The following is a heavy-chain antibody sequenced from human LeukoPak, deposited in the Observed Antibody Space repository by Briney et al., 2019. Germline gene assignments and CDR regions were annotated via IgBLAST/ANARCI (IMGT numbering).Heavy chain of an antibody. CDR2: IKQDGSEK. Sequence: GGSLRLSCAASGFTFSSYWMSWVRQAPGKGLEWVANIKQDGSEKYYVDSVKGRFTISRDNDKNSLYLQMNSLRAEDTAVYYCARAGEFYDYVWGSSDYYYYMDVWGKGTTVTVSS. V-gene: IGHV3-7*01. CDR3: ARAGEFYDYVWGSSDYYYYMDV. CDR1: GFTFSSYW. J-gene: IGHJ6*03. D-gene: IGHD3-16*01.